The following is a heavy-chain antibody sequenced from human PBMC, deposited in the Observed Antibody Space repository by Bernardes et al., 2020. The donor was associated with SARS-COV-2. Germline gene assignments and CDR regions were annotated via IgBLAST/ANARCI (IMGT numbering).Heavy chain of an antibody. J-gene: IGHJ4*02. D-gene: IGHD1-26*01. CDR2: VFYIGST. CDR3: ARHDSGNYYNPAFDY. V-gene: IGHV4-61*05. CDR1: GGSISSSSYY. Sequence: SETLSLTCTVSGGSISSSSYYWSWIRQPPGKGLEWIGYVFYIGSTNYNPSLKSRVTMSVDTSKNEFSLMLSSVTAADTAFYYCARHDSGNYYNPAFDYWGQGTLVTVSS.